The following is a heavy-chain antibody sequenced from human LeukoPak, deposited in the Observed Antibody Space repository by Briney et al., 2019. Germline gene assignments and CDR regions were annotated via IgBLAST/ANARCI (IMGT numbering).Heavy chain of an antibody. Sequence: ASVKVSCKASGYTFTGYYMHWVRQAPGQGLEWMGRINPNSGGTNYAQKFQGRVTMTRDTSISTAYMELSRLRSDDTAVYYCAKGHVLLWFGESLWGQGTLVTVSS. D-gene: IGHD3-10*01. CDR1: GYTFTGYY. CDR2: INPNSGGT. CDR3: AKGHVLLWFGESL. V-gene: IGHV1-2*06. J-gene: IGHJ4*02.